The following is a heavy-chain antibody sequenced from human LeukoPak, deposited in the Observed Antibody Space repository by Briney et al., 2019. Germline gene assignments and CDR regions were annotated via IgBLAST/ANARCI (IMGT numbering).Heavy chain of an antibody. Sequence: ETLSLTCTVSGGSISSSSYYWGWIRRPPGKGLEWIGSIYYSGSTYYNPSLKSRVTISVDTSKNQFSLKLSSVTAADTAVYYCARGEAAFDYWGQGTLVTVSS. CDR2: IYYSGST. J-gene: IGHJ4*02. CDR1: GGSISSSSYY. CDR3: ARGEAAFDY. V-gene: IGHV4-39*07. D-gene: IGHD6-13*01.